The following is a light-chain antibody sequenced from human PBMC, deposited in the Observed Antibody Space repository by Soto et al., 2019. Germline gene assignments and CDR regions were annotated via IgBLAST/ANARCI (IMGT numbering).Light chain of an antibody. CDR2: GAS. J-gene: IGKJ1*01. Sequence: EIVMTQSPATLSVSPGERATLSCRASQSVNSNLAWYQQKPGQAPRLLIYGASTRATGIPARFSGSESGTEFTLTISSLQSEDFALYFCQQRGNRPPWTFGQGTKVEIK. CDR3: QQRGNRPPWT. CDR1: QSVNSN. V-gene: IGKV3-15*01.